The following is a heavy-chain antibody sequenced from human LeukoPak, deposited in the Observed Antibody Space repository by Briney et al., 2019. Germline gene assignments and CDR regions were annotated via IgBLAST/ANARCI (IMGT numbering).Heavy chain of an antibody. V-gene: IGHV1-2*06. D-gene: IGHD3-3*01. Sequence: GASVKVSCKASGYTFTGYYMHWVRQAPGQGLEWMGRINSNSGGTNYAQKFQGRVTMTRDTSISTAYMELSRLRSDDTAVYYCARDYDFWSGYYTASSYFDYWGQGTLVTVSS. J-gene: IGHJ4*02. CDR3: ARDYDFWSGYYTASSYFDY. CDR1: GYTFTGYY. CDR2: INSNSGGT.